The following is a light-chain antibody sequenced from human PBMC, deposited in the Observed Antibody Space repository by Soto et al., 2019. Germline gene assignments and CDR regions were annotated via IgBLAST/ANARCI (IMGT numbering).Light chain of an antibody. CDR2: DAS. CDR3: QQRSNWPPYT. Sequence: EIVLTQSPATLSLSPGERATLSCRASQSVSSYLAWYQQKPGQAPRLLIYDASNRATGIPARFSGSGSGTDFTLTISSLEPEDFAVYYCQQRSNWPPYTCGQGTLLEIK. CDR1: QSVSSY. V-gene: IGKV3-11*01. J-gene: IGKJ5*01.